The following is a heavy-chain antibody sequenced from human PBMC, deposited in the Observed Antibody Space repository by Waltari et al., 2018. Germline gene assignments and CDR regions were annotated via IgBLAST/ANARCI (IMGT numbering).Heavy chain of an antibody. V-gene: IGHV1-18*01. CDR1: GYTFSSYG. J-gene: IGHJ4*02. CDR3: ARDNYYDSGGYYFGY. Sequence: QVQLVQSGAELKKPGASVKVSCKASGYTFSSYGISWVRQAPGQWLEWMGWISAYNGNTNSAQKLQGRVTMTTDTSTNTAYMELRSLRSDDTAVYYCARDNYYDSGGYYFGYWGQGTLVTVSS. D-gene: IGHD3-22*01. CDR2: ISAYNGNT.